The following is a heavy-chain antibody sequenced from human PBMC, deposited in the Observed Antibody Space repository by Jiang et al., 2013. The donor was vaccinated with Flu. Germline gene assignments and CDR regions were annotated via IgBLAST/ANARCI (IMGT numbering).Heavy chain of an antibody. V-gene: IGHV1-2*02. CDR3: ARGEQATMIVVDPLDY. J-gene: IGHJ4*02. D-gene: IGHD3-22*01. CDR2: INPNSGGT. Sequence: GAEVKKPGASVKVSCKASGYTFTGYYMHWVRQAPGQGLEWMGWINPNSGGTNYAQKFQGRVTMTRDTSISTAYMELSRLRSDDTAVYYCARGEQATMIVVDPLDYWGQGTLVTVSS. CDR1: GYTFTGYY.